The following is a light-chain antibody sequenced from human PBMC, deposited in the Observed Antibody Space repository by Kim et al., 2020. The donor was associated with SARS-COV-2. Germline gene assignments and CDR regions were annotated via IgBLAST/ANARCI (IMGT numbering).Light chain of an antibody. CDR1: QDIRNY. V-gene: IGKV1-16*02. Sequence: AAVGERVTINGRARQDIRNYLEWYQQKPGKGPKDLIYDASGLQSGVPSKFSGSGSGTDFTLTISKLQPEDFATYYCQQNKSNPLTFGGGTKVDIK. CDR2: DAS. CDR3: QQNKSNPLT. J-gene: IGKJ4*02.